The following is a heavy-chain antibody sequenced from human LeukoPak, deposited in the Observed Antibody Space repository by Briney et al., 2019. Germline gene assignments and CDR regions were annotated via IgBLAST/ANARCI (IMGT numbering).Heavy chain of an antibody. V-gene: IGHV3-33*01. CDR2: IWCDGSNK. CDR3: ARDPSLDYYDSSGYWDY. CDR1: GFTFSSYG. Sequence: GGSLRLSCAASGFTFSSYGMHWVRQAPGKGLEWVAVIWCDGSNKYYVDSVKGRFTISRDNSKNTLYLQMNSLRAEDTAVYYCARDPSLDYYDSSGYWDYWGQGTLVTVSS. D-gene: IGHD3-22*01. J-gene: IGHJ4*02.